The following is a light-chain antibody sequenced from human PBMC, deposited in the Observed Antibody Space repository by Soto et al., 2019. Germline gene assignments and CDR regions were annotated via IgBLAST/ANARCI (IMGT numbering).Light chain of an antibody. J-gene: IGLJ3*02. CDR1: SSDVGGYNH. V-gene: IGLV2-14*03. CDR2: DVS. Sequence: QSALTQPASVSGSPGQSITIACTGTSSDVGGYNHVSWYQFHPGKAPRLVIYDVSIRPPAVSDRFSGSTSGNTASLTISGLQAEDEADYYCSSYTDTRTVVFGGGTKLTVL. CDR3: SSYTDTRTVV.